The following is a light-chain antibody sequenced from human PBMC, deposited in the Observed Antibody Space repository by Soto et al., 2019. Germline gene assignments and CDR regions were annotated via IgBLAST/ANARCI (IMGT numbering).Light chain of an antibody. CDR3: QQYNSYSWT. CDR1: QTISSW. Sequence: IQLAQSPSTLSGSVGDRVTITCRASQTISSWLAWYQQKPGKAPKLLIYDASSLESGVPSRFSGSGSGTEFTLTISSLQPDDFATYYCQQYNSYSWTFGQGTK. CDR2: DAS. J-gene: IGKJ1*01. V-gene: IGKV1-5*01.